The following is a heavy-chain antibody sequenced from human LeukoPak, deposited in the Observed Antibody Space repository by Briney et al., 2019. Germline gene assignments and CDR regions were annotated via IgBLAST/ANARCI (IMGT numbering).Heavy chain of an antibody. CDR3: ARGVGSGSRLRAGDY. D-gene: IGHD1-26*01. CDR2: IKQDGSEK. J-gene: IGHJ4*02. V-gene: IGHV3-7*03. CDR1: GFTFSSYW. Sequence: GGSLRLSCAASGFTFSSYWMSWVRQAPGKGLEWVANIKQDGSEKYYVDSVKGRFTISRDNAKNSLYLQMNSLRAEDTAVYYCARGVGSGSRLRAGDYWGQGTLVTVSS.